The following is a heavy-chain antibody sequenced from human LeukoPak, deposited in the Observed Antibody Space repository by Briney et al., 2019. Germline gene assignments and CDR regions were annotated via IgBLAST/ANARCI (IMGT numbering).Heavy chain of an antibody. CDR3: ARDHVKLTSSFHPFDAFDV. CDR1: GYTFISYA. V-gene: IGHV7-4-1*02. J-gene: IGHJ3*01. D-gene: IGHD2-2*01. Sequence: GASVKVSCKASGYTFISYAMNWVRQAPGQGLEWMGWINTNTGNPTYAQGFTGRFVFSLDTSVSTAYLQISSLKAEDTAVYYCARDHVKLTSSFHPFDAFDVWGQGTLVTVSS. CDR2: INTNTGNP.